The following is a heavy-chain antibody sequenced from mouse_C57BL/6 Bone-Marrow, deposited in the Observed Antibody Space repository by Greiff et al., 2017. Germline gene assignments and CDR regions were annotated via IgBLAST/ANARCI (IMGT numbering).Heavy chain of an antibody. Sequence: VQLQQPGAELVKPGASVKLSCKASGYTFTSYWMQWVKQRPGQGLEWIGEIDPSDSYTNYSQKFKGKATLTVDTSSSTAYMQLSSLTSEDSAVYYCARKKNWDDDYWGQGTTLTVSS. D-gene: IGHD4-1*01. CDR1: GYTFTSYW. V-gene: IGHV1-50*01. CDR2: IDPSDSYT. CDR3: ARKKNWDDDY. J-gene: IGHJ2*01.